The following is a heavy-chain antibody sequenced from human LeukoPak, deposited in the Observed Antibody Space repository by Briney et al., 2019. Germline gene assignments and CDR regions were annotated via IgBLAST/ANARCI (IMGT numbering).Heavy chain of an antibody. CDR3: ARSPGGDFDY. V-gene: IGHV4-34*01. CDR1: GGSFSGYY. CDR2: INHSGST. Sequence: PSETLSLTCAVYGGSFSGYYWSWIRQPPGKGLEWIGEINHSGSTNYNPSLKSRVTISVDTSKNQFSLKVTPVTAADTAVYYCARSPGGDFDYWGQGTLVTVSS. D-gene: IGHD3-10*01. J-gene: IGHJ4*02.